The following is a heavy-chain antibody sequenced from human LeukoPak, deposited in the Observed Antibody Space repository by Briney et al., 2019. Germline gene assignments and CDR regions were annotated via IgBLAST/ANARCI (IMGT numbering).Heavy chain of an antibody. CDR1: GFTFSSYA. CDR3: ARSLQLGFDY. V-gene: IGHV3-30-3*01. CDR2: ISYDGSNK. Sequence: GGSLRLSCAASGFTFSSYAMHWVRQAPGKGPEWVAVISYDGSNKYYADSVKGRFTISRDNSKNTLYLQMNSLRAEDTAVYYCARSLQLGFDYWGQGTLVTVSS. D-gene: IGHD6-13*01. J-gene: IGHJ4*02.